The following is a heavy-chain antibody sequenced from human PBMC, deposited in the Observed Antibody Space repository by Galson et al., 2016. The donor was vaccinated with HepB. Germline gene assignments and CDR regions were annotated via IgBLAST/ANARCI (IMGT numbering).Heavy chain of an antibody. CDR1: GGSISSGGYY. CDR3: ARGSGSYYPYYYFGMDI. CDR2: IYYSGGT. V-gene: IGHV4-31*02. Sequence: GGSISSGGYYWSWIRQHPGKGLEWIGYIYYSGGTHYNPSLKSRATISVDMSKNQFSLYLSSVTAADTAAYYCARGSGSYYPYYYFGMDIWGQGTTVTVSS. D-gene: IGHD3-10*01. J-gene: IGHJ6*02.